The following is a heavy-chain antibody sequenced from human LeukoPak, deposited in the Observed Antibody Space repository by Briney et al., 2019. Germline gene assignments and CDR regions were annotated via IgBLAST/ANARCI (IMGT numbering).Heavy chain of an antibody. J-gene: IGHJ6*04. CDR1: GFTFSSYA. CDR3: ARETGGDNYYYYGMDV. Sequence: RGSLRLSCAASGFTFSSYAMHWVRQAPGKGLEWVAVISYDGSNKYYADSVKGRFTISRDNSKNTLYLQMNSLRAEDTAVYYCARETGGDNYYYYGMDVWGKGTTVTVSS. D-gene: IGHD1-26*01. CDR2: ISYDGSNK. V-gene: IGHV3-30*04.